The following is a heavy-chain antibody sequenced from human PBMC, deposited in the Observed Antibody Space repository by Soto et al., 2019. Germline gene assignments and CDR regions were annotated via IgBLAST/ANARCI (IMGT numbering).Heavy chain of an antibody. CDR1: GFTLSSHD. CDR2: IGTAGDT. Sequence: RPSLSAPGFTLSSHDKPLFRQATGKGLEWVSAIGTAGDTYYPGSVKGRFTISRENAKNSLYLQMNSLRAGDTAVYYCARGYSSGFDPWGQGTLVTVSS. CDR3: ARGYSSGFDP. J-gene: IGHJ5*02. D-gene: IGHD6-25*01. V-gene: IGHV3-13*01.